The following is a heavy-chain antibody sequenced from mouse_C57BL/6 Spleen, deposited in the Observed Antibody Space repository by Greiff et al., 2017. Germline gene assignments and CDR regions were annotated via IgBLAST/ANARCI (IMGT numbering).Heavy chain of an antibody. CDR2: IWSGGST. CDR1: GFSLTSYG. D-gene: IGHD2-1*01. Sequence: VKLVESGPGLVQPSQSLSITCTVSGFSLTSYGVHWVRQSPGKGLEWLGVIWSGGSTDYNAAFISRLSISKDNSKSQVFFKMNSLQADDTAIYYCARIYYGNYGAMDYWGQGTSVTVSS. J-gene: IGHJ4*01. CDR3: ARIYYGNYGAMDY. V-gene: IGHV2-2*01.